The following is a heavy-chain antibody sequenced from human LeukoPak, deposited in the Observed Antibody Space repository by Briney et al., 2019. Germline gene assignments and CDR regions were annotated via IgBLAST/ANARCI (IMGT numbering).Heavy chain of an antibody. D-gene: IGHD3-22*01. V-gene: IGHV1-18*01. CDR2: ISAYNGNA. CDR1: GYTFTNFG. Sequence: ASVKVSCKASGYTFTNFGISWVRQAPGQGLEWMGWISAYNGNANYAQRLQGRVTMTTDTSTSTAYMELRSLRSDDTAVYYCARDQPLYYYDSSGQPHWGQGTLVTVSS. J-gene: IGHJ4*02. CDR3: ARDQPLYYYDSSGQPH.